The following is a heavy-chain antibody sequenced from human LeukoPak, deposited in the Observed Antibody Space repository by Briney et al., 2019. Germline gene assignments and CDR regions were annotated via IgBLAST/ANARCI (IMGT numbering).Heavy chain of an antibody. CDR1: GGSFSGYY. V-gene: IGHV4-34*01. J-gene: IGHJ1*01. Sequence: SETLSLTCAVYGGSFSGYYWSWIRQPPGKGLEWIGEINHGGSTNYNPSLKSRVTISVDTSKNQFSLKLSSVTAADTAVYYCASFSSGGRRREYFQHWGQGTLVTVSP. CDR2: INHGGST. D-gene: IGHD6-19*01. CDR3: ASFSSGGRRREYFQH.